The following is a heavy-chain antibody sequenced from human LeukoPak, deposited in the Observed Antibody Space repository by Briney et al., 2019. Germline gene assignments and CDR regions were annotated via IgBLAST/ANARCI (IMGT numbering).Heavy chain of an antibody. V-gene: IGHV4-39*01. J-gene: IGHJ5*02. CDR3: ARVFPSAMVRGVDVGWFDP. D-gene: IGHD3-10*01. CDR1: GGSISSSNYY. CDR2: IYYSGST. Sequence: PSETLSLTCTVSGGSISSSNYYWGWIRQPPGKGLEWIGNIYYSGSTYYNPSLKSRVTISVDTSKNQFSLKLSSVTAADTAVYYCARVFPSAMVRGVDVGWFDPWGQGTLVTVSS.